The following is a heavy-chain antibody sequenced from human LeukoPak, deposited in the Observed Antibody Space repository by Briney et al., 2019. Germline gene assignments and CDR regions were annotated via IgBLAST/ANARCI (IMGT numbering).Heavy chain of an antibody. V-gene: IGHV3-53*05. CDR2: IYSGGST. CDR1: GLIVSDSY. Sequence: GGSLRLSCAASGLIVSDSYMNWVRQAPGRGLEWVAIIYSGGSTHYADSVKGRFTISRDNAKNSLYLQMISLRTEDTAVYYCAKDPRRYSRTGGYFDYWGQGTLVTVSS. D-gene: IGHD6-13*01. CDR3: AKDPRRYSRTGGYFDY. J-gene: IGHJ4*02.